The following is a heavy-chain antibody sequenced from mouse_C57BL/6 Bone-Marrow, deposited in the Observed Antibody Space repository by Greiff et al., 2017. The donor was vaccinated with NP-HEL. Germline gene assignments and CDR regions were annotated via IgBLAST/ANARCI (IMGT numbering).Heavy chain of an antibody. CDR3: ARSVITRMDY. CDR1: GYTFTSYG. CDR2: IYPRGGNT. J-gene: IGHJ4*01. Sequence: QVQLKESGAELARPGASVKLSCKASGYTFTSYGISWVKQRPGQGLEWIGEIYPRGGNTYYNEKFKGKATLTADKSSSTAYMELRSLTSEDSAVYFCARSVITRMDYWGQGTSVTVSS. V-gene: IGHV1-81*01. D-gene: IGHD1-1*01.